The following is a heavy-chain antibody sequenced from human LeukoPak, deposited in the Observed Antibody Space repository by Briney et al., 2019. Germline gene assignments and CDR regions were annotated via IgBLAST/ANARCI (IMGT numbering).Heavy chain of an antibody. Sequence: ASVKVSCKASGYSFSNFHINWVRQASGQGLEWIGWVSPKTGDRGYALKFQGRVTMTSDTSETTVYMEVRSLTSEDTAVYYCARTPPKGDTDTWGQGIMVTVSS. CDR1: GYSFSNFH. D-gene: IGHD2-21*02. CDR3: ARTPPKGDTDT. J-gene: IGHJ5*02. CDR2: VSPKTGDR. V-gene: IGHV1-8*01.